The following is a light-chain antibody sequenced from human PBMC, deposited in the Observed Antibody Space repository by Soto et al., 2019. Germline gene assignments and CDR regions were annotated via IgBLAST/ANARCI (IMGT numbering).Light chain of an antibody. CDR1: SSDVGSNNR. CDR2: EVS. CDR3: CSFTSANTYV. J-gene: IGLJ1*01. Sequence: QSALTQPPSVSGSPGQSVTISCTGTSSDVGSNNRVPWYQQPPGTVPKVMIYEVSNRPSGVPDRFSGSKSGNTASLTISGLQAEDEADYYCCSFTSANTYVFGTGTKVTVL. V-gene: IGLV2-18*02.